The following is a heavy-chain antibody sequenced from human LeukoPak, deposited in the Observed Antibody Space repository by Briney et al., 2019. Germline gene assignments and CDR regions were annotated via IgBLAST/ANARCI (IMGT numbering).Heavy chain of an antibody. J-gene: IGHJ3*01. CDR2: ISAYNGNT. CDR3: ATNRWEPHAPDALNV. Sequence: GASVKVSCKASGYTFTSYGISWVRQAPGQGLEWMGWISAYNGNTNYAQKLQGRVTMTTDTSTSTAYMELRSLRSDDTAVYYCATNRWEPHAPDALNVCGPGTLVTVSS. D-gene: IGHD1-26*01. V-gene: IGHV1-18*01. CDR1: GYTFTSYG.